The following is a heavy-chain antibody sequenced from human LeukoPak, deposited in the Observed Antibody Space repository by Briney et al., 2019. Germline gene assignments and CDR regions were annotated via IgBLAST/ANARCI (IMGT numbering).Heavy chain of an antibody. CDR3: AKTRGGNPRYYFDY. V-gene: IGHV3-23*01. Sequence: GGSLRLSCAASGFTFTNPAMGWVRQAPGKGLEWVSVVSGSGDFIYYGDSVKGRFTVSRDNSKNTLYLQMSSLRAEDTALYYCAKTRGGNPRYYFDYWGHGTLVTVSS. D-gene: IGHD4-23*01. J-gene: IGHJ4*01. CDR1: GFTFTNPA. CDR2: VSGSGDFI.